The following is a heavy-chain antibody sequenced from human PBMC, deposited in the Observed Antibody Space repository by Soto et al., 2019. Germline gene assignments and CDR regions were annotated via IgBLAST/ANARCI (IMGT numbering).Heavy chain of an antibody. J-gene: IGHJ4*02. CDR1: GYTFTGHY. Sequence: ASVKVSCKASGYTFTGHYIHWVRQAPEQGPEWMGEIGPESGATRYAQRFQGRITMTRDMSITTVYMELNNLSPDDTAVYYCGRGRSGQIVVFYWGQGTPVTVSS. D-gene: IGHD1-26*01. CDR2: IGPESGAT. CDR3: GRGRSGQIVVFY. V-gene: IGHV1-2*02.